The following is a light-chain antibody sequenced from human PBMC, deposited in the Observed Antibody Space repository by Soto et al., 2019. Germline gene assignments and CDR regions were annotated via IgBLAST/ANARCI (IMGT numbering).Light chain of an antibody. CDR1: QRLSSN. CDR3: QQRSNWPPT. Sequence: DIVLTQSPVTLSVSPGERVTLYCRASQRLSSNLAWYQQRPGQAPRLLIYDASNRATGIPARFSGSGSGTDFTLTISSLEPEDFAVYYCQQRSNWPPTFGQGTRLEIK. J-gene: IGKJ5*01. CDR2: DAS. V-gene: IGKV3-11*01.